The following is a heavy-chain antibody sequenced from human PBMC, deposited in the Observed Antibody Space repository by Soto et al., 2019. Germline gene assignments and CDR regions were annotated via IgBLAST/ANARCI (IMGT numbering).Heavy chain of an antibody. CDR1: GFTFINYA. V-gene: IGHV3-30-3*01. CDR2: ISGDGSNE. CDR3: ARHLSHLTTGWLDP. D-gene: IGHD1-1*01. J-gene: IGHJ5*02. Sequence: QEQLVESGGGVVQPGRSLRLSCRVSGFTFINYAMHWVRQAPGKGLEWVALISGDGSNEYYADSVKGRFTISRDNSRNTLYLQMNSLRADDTAVYYCARHLSHLTTGWLDPWGQGTLVTVSS.